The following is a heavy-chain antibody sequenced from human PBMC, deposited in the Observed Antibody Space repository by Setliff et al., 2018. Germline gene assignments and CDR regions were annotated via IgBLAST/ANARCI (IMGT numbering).Heavy chain of an antibody. CDR2: IYSNGRT. V-gene: IGHV4-61*09. CDR1: GGSISSDSHY. D-gene: IGHD3-22*01. CDR3: ARGITSGGYWGQRFLYLDV. J-gene: IGHJ6*03. Sequence: PSETLSLTCTVSGGSISSDSHYWAWVRQPAGKGLESIGQIYSNGRTYYNPSLKSRLTISLDTSKNQFSLRLNSMTAADTAVYYCARGITSGGYWGQRFLYLDVWGRGTTVTVSS.